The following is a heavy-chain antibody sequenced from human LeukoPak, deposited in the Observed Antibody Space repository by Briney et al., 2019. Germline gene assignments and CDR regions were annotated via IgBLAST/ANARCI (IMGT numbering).Heavy chain of an antibody. CDR3: ARGREYSTGWNAYYFDY. CDR2: ISGSGGST. CDR1: GFTFSSYW. V-gene: IGHV3-23*01. Sequence: SGGSLRLSCAASGFTFSSYWMNWVRQAPGKGLVWVSAISGSGGSTYYADSVKGRFTISRDNSKNTLYLQMNSLRAEDTAVYYCARGREYSTGWNAYYFDYWGQGTLVTVSS. D-gene: IGHD6-19*01. J-gene: IGHJ4*02.